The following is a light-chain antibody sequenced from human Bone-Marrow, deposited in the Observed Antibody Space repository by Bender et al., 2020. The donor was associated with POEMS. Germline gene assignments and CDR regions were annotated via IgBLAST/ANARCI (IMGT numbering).Light chain of an antibody. J-gene: IGLJ1*01. CDR1: SSDVGTYKL. Sequence: QSALTQPASVSGSPGQSITISCTGTSSDVGTYKLVSWYQRHPGKVPKDVIYEVNKRPSGISNRFSGSESGNTASLTISGLQAEDEAEYYCCTYAGSSVFYVFGTGTKVTVL. V-gene: IGLV2-23*02. CDR3: CTYAGSSVFYV. CDR2: EVN.